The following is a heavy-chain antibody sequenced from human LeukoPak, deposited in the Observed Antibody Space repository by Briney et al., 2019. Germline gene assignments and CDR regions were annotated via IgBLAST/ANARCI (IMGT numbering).Heavy chain of an antibody. CDR1: GGSISSYY. CDR2: IYTSGST. D-gene: IGHD6-13*01. CDR3: ARGRGSGAAAALFDY. Sequence: PETLSLTCTVSGGSISSYYWSWVRQPAGKGREWRGRIYTSGSTNYNPSLKSRVTISVDTSKNQFSLKLSSVTAADTAVYYCARGRGSGAAAALFDYWGQGTLVTVSS. J-gene: IGHJ4*02. V-gene: IGHV4-4*07.